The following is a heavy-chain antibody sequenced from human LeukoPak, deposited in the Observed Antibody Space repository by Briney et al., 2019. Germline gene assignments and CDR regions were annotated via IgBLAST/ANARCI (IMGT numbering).Heavy chain of an antibody. J-gene: IGHJ4*02. D-gene: IGHD6-13*01. CDR1: GGPISTSYYY. CDR2: IYYSGTT. V-gene: IGHV4-39*07. CDR3: ARLRLAAAYYFDY. Sequence: SETLSLTCSVSGGPISTSYYYWGWVRQPPGRGLEWIGSIYYSGTTYYNPSLKSRVTISVDTSKNQSSLRLSSVTAADTAVYYCARLRLAAAYYFDYWGQGTLVTVSS.